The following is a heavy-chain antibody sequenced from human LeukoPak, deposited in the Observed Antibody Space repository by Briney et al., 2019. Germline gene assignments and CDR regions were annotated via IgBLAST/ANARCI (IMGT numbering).Heavy chain of an antibody. Sequence: GGSLRLSCAASGLIVSNNYMSWVRQAPGKGLEWVSTVHSGGHTYYADSVKGRFTISRDKSKNTLYLQMSSLRAEDTAVYYCARGIRDCSRTTCYQPFDYWGQGALVTVSS. CDR1: GLIVSNNY. V-gene: IGHV3-53*01. CDR2: VHSGGHT. CDR3: ARGIRDCSRTTCYQPFDY. D-gene: IGHD2-2*01. J-gene: IGHJ4*02.